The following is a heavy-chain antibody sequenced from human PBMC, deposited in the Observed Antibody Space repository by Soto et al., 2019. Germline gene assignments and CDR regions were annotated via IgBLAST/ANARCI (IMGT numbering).Heavy chain of an antibody. V-gene: IGHV1-69*13. CDR3: ARDESRGYCSGGSCYSFY. Sequence: SVKVSCKASGGTFSSYAISWVRQAPGQGLEWMGGIIPIFGTANYAQKFQGRVTITADESTSTAYMELSSLRSEDTAVYYCARDESRGYCSGGSCYSFYWGQGTLVTVSS. CDR2: IIPIFGTA. J-gene: IGHJ4*02. CDR1: GGTFSSYA. D-gene: IGHD2-15*01.